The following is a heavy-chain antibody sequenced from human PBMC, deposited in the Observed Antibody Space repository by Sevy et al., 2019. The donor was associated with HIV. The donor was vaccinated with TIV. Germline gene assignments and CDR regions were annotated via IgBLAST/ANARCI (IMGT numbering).Heavy chain of an antibody. Sequence: GGSLRLSCAASGFTFSAYWMSWVRQAPGKGLEWVATMKQDGSEKYYVDSVKGRLTISRDNAKNSLYLKVNSLRAEDTAVYYCVRGGVGGFSYSLDTWGQGTLVTVSS. CDR3: VRGGVGGFSYSLDT. J-gene: IGHJ5*02. D-gene: IGHD5-18*01. CDR2: MKQDGSEK. CDR1: GFTFSAYW. V-gene: IGHV3-7*01.